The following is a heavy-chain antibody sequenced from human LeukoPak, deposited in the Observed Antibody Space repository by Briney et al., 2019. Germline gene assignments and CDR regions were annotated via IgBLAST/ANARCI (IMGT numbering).Heavy chain of an antibody. CDR2: IYYSGST. Sequence: PSETLSLTCTVSGGSISSGDYYWGGDYYWSWIRQPPGKGLEWIGYIYYSGSTYYNPSLKSRVTISVDTSKNQFSLKLSSVTAADTAVYYCARLLWFGESVLDYWGQGTLVTVSS. V-gene: IGHV4-30-4*01. D-gene: IGHD3-10*01. CDR1: GGSISSGDYYWGGDYY. CDR3: ARLLWFGESVLDY. J-gene: IGHJ4*02.